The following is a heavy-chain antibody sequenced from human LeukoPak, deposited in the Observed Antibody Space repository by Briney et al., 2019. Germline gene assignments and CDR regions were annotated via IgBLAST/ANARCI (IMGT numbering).Heavy chain of an antibody. D-gene: IGHD6-13*01. CDR3: AREVAAAGNGGYFDY. Sequence: GGSLRLSCAASGSTFSSYWMSWVRQAPGKGLEWVANIKQDGSEKYYVDSVKGRFTISRDNAKNSLYLQMNSLRAEDTAVYYCAREVAAAGNGGYFDYWGQGTLVTVSS. CDR1: GSTFSSYW. V-gene: IGHV3-7*01. J-gene: IGHJ4*02. CDR2: IKQDGSEK.